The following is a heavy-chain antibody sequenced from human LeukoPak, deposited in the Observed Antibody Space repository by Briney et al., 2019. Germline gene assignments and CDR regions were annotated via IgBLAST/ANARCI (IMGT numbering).Heavy chain of an antibody. V-gene: IGHV4-61*01. Sequence: SETLSLTCTVSGGSVSSGSHYWSWIRQPPGKGLEWIGYIYYSGSTKYNPSLKSRVTISVDTSKNQFSLKLSSVTAADTAVYYCARDLANPNWGSGNWFDPWGQGTLVTVSS. CDR1: GGSVSSGSHY. CDR3: ARDLANPNWGSGNWFDP. CDR2: IYYSGST. J-gene: IGHJ5*02. D-gene: IGHD7-27*01.